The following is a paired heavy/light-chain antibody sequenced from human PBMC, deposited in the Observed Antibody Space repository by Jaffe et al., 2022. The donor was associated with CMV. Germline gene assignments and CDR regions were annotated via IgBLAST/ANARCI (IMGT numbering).Light chain of an antibody. CDR2: KVS. CDR1: RGLVYSDGDTY. Sequence: DVVMTQSPLSLPVTLGQPASISCRSSRGLVYSDGDTYLSWFQQRPGHSPRRLINKVSNRESGVPDRFSGSGSGTDFTLKISRVEAEDIGVYYCMQGTHWPTTFGQGTKVEIK. J-gene: IGKJ1*01. V-gene: IGKV2-30*01. CDR3: MQGTHWPTT.
Heavy chain of an antibody. J-gene: IGHJ4*02. Sequence: QVQLMQSGAEVKKPGASVKVSCKTSGYSSSDFSDFYIHWLRRAPGQGPEWMGWINVKSGGTSYVEKFEGRVTMTQDTSISTVYMELNRLRSDDTAIYYCALGDSFDYWGQGTQVTVSS. CDR2: INVKSGGT. CDR3: ALGDSFDY. CDR1: GYSSSDFSDFY. V-gene: IGHV1-2*02. D-gene: IGHD2-21*02.